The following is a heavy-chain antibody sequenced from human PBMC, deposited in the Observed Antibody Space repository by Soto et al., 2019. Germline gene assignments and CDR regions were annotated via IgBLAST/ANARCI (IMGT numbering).Heavy chain of an antibody. J-gene: IGHJ6*02. CDR1: GFTFSSYA. D-gene: IGHD2-8*01. CDR3: ARDQGELMVFAAYYYYYGMDV. Sequence: LRLSCAASGFTFSSYAMHWVRQAPGKGLEWVAVISYDGSNKYYADSVKGRFTISRDNSKNTLYLQMNSLRAEDTAVYYCARDQGELMVFAAYYYYYGMDVWGQGTTVTVSS. V-gene: IGHV3-30-3*01. CDR2: ISYDGSNK.